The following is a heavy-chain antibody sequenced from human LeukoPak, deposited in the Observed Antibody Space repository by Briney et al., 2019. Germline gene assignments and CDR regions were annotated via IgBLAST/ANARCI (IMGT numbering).Heavy chain of an antibody. CDR2: INHSGST. D-gene: IGHD2-2*01. CDR1: GGSFSGYY. J-gene: IGHJ5*02. Sequence: SETLSLTCAVYGGSFSGYYWSWIRQPPGKGLEWIGEINHSGSTNYNPSLKSRVTISVDTSKNQSSLKLGSVTAADTAVYYCARGRAVPAAMPGRRWFDPWAREPWSPSPQ. CDR3: ARGRAVPAAMPGRRWFDP. V-gene: IGHV4-34*01.